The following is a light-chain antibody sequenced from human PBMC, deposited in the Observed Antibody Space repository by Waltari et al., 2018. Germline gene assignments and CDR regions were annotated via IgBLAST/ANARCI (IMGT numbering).Light chain of an antibody. J-gene: IGKJ1*01. V-gene: IGKV3-11*01. CDR2: DAS. CDR1: QCVSSY. CDR3: QHRSNWPWT. Sequence: EIVLTQSPATLSLSPGERATLPCRASQCVSSYLAWYQQKPGQAPRLLIYDASSRATGIPARFSGSGSGTDFTLTISSLEPEDFAVYYCQHRSNWPWTFGQGTKVEIK.